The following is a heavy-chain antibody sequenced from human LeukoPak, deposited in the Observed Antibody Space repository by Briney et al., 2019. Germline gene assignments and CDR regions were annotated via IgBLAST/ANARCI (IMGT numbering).Heavy chain of an antibody. J-gene: IGHJ4*02. D-gene: IGHD5-18*01. V-gene: IGHV1-46*01. CDR2: LNPSGGGT. Sequence: ASVKVSCKASGYTFTSYYMHWVRQAPGQGLKWMGILNPSGGGTSYAQKFQGRVTMTRDTSTSAVYMELSSLRSEDTAVYYCARGGGEDTGMIHDYWGQGTLVTVSS. CDR1: GYTFTSYY. CDR3: ARGGGEDTGMIHDY.